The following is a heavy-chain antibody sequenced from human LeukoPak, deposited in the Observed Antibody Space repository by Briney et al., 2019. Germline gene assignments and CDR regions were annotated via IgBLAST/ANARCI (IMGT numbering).Heavy chain of an antibody. CDR1: AGTFSSYA. CDR3: ARSPTSGWYPYYFDY. D-gene: IGHD6-19*01. V-gene: IGHV1-69*13. J-gene: IGHJ4*02. Sequence: GASVKVSCKVSAGTFSSYAISWVRQAPGQGLEWMGGVIPIFGTANYAQKFQGRVTITADESTSTAYMELSSLRSEDTAVYYCARSPTSGWYPYYFDYWGQGTLVTVSS. CDR2: VIPIFGTA.